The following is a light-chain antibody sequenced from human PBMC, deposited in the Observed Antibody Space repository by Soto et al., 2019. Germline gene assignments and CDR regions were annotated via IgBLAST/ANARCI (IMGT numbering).Light chain of an antibody. V-gene: IGKV3-20*01. CDR2: GTS. Sequence: EIVLTQTPGTLSLSPGARATLSCRASQSVSSYLAWHQQKPGQAPRLLIYGTSLRATGTPDRFSGRGSGTDFTLTISRLEPEDFAVYYCQQYANSPQYGNSPYTFGQGTKVEIK. J-gene: IGKJ2*01. CDR1: QSVSSY. CDR3: QQYANSPQYGNSPYT.